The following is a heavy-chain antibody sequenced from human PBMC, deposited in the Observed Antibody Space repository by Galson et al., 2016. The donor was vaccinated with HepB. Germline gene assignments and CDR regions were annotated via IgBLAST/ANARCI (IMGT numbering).Heavy chain of an antibody. J-gene: IGHJ4*02. CDR2: VYNKFTT. D-gene: IGHD3-16*01. V-gene: IGHV4-61*02. Sequence: TLSLTCSVSGGSMTSGSKSWSWFRRPAGKGLEWIGRVYNKFTTNYNPSLKSRVTISADTAKNQFSLSLSSVTAADTAVYYCARHGDDLWGGFYYLDSWGQGSLVTVSS. CDR3: ARHGDDLWGGFYYLDS. CDR1: GGSMTSGSKS.